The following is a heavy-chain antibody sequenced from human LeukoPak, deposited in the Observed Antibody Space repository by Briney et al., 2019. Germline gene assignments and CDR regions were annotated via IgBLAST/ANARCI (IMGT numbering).Heavy chain of an antibody. CDR1: GFTFSSYA. CDR3: AKAGRGWYYFDY. CDR2: ISGSGGST. J-gene: IGHJ4*02. D-gene: IGHD6-19*01. Sequence: PGGSLRLSCAASGFTFSSYAMSWVRQAPGKGLEWVSAISGSGGSTYYADSVKGRSTISRDNSKNTLYLQMNSLRAEDTAVYYCAKAGRGWYYFDYWGQGTLVTVSS. V-gene: IGHV3-23*01.